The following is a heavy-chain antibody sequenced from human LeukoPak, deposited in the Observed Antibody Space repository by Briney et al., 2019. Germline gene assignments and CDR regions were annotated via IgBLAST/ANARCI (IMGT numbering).Heavy chain of an antibody. D-gene: IGHD3-9*01. Sequence: PGGSLTLFCAASGFTFSRYWMSWVRQALGKGLPWVANIKPDGSEKYSVDSVKGRFTISRDNAKNSLYLQMNSLRAEDTALYYCAKDRHYDILTGGFDYWGQGTLVTVSS. J-gene: IGHJ4*02. CDR2: IKPDGSEK. CDR1: GFTFSRYW. CDR3: AKDRHYDILTGGFDY. V-gene: IGHV3-7*03.